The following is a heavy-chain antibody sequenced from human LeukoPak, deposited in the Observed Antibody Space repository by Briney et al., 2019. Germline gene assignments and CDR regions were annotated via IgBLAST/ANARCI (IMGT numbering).Heavy chain of an antibody. CDR1: GASISSGNYY. CDR3: ASLQSGYYFVSY. V-gene: IGHV4-31*11. D-gene: IGHD3-3*01. CDR2: IYYSGST. J-gene: IGHJ4*02. Sequence: PSETLSLTCAVSGASISSGNYYWSWIRQNPGKDLEWIGYIYYSGSTDYNPSLKSRVTISLDTSKNQFSLDLRSATAADTAIYYCASLQSGYYFVSYWGQGTLVTVSS.